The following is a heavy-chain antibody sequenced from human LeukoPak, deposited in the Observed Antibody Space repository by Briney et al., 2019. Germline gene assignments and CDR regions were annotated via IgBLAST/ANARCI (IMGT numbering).Heavy chain of an antibody. CDR1: GFTVSSHY. CDR2: LYTGGRT. J-gene: IGHJ4*02. Sequence: PGGSLRLSCVASGFTVSSHYMSWVRQAPGKGLEWVSLLYTGGRTYYADSVEGRFTISRDDSKNTVYLHMNTVRAEDTAVYYCASISSGRHGVDYWGQGTLVTVSS. V-gene: IGHV3-53*01. CDR3: ASISSGRHGVDY. D-gene: IGHD6-19*01.